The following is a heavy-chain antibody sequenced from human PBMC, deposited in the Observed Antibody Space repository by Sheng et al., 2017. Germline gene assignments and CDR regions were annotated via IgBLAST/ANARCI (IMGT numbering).Heavy chain of an antibody. CDR3: AKELVSSGWYYFDY. CDR2: IRYDGSNK. V-gene: IGHV3-30*02. CDR1: GFTFSSYG. Sequence: QVQLVESGGGVVQPGGSLRLSCAASGFTFSSYGMHWVRQAPGKGLEWVAFIRYDGSNKYYADSVKGRFTISRDNSKNTLYLQMNSLRAEDTAVYYCAKELVSSGWYYFDYWGQGTLVTVSS. D-gene: IGHD6-19*01. J-gene: IGHJ4*02.